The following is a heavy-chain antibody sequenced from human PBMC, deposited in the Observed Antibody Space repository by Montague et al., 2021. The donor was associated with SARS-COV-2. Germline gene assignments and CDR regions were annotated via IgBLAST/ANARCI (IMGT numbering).Heavy chain of an antibody. Sequence: SLRPSCAASGFTFSTYAMNWVRQAPGKGLEWVSGISSGGNKHHADSGKGRFTISRDDSRNTLYLQMHSLRAEDTAMYYCAKNFPGQFYFDDWGQGTLVAVSS. CDR2: ISSGGNK. CDR3: AKNFPGQFYFDD. D-gene: IGHD2/OR15-2a*01. V-gene: IGHV3-23*01. CDR1: GFTFSTYA. J-gene: IGHJ4*02.